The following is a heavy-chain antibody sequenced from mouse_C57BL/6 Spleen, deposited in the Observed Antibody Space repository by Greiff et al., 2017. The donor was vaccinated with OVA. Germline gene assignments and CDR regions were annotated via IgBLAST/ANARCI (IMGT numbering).Heavy chain of an antibody. V-gene: IGHV1-26*01. J-gene: IGHJ4*01. D-gene: IGHD4-1*01. CDR3: ASNWEAMDY. Sequence: VQLQQSGPELVKPGASVKISCKASGYTFTDYYMNWVKQSHGKSLEWIGDINPNNGGTSYNQKFKGKATLTVDKSSSTAYMELRSLTSEDSAVYYCASNWEAMDYWGQGTSVTVSP. CDR2: INPNNGGT. CDR1: GYTFTDYY.